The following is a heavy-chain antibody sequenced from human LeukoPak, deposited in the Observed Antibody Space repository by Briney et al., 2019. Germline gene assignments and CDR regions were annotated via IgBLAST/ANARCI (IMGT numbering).Heavy chain of an antibody. CDR1: GFTFSSYA. Sequence: GGSLRLSCAASGFTFSSYAMHWVRQAPGKGLEWVAVISYDGSNKYYADSVKGRFTISRDNSKNTLYLQMNSLRAEDTAVYYCAKDWRKRWLQLEYFDYWGQGTLVTVSS. D-gene: IGHD5-24*01. CDR3: AKDWRKRWLQLEYFDY. CDR2: ISYDGSNK. J-gene: IGHJ4*02. V-gene: IGHV3-30-3*01.